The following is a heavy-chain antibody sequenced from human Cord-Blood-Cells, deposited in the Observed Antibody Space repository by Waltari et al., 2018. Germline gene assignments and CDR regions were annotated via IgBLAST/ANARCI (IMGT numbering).Heavy chain of an antibody. CDR1: GGSFSGYY. D-gene: IGHD2-2*01. Sequence: QVQLQQWGAGLLKPSETLSLTCAVYGGSFSGYYWSWIRQPPGKGLEWIGEINHSGSTNYNPSLKSRVTISVDTSKNQFSLKLSSVTAADTAVYYCARRGMYCSSTSCYYYYGMDVWGQGTTVTVSS. CDR2: INHSGST. CDR3: ARRGMYCSSTSCYYYYGMDV. J-gene: IGHJ6*02. V-gene: IGHV4-34*01.